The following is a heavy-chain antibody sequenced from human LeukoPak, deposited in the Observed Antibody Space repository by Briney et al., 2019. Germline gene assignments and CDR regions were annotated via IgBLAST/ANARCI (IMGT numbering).Heavy chain of an antibody. CDR2: IYYRGTP. CDR3: AAESERWLLRS. CDR1: GGSISSYY. J-gene: IGHJ4*02. D-gene: IGHD6-19*01. Sequence: SETLFLTCTVSGGSISSYYWGWVRQPPGKGLEWVGQIYYRGTPNYNPSLGGRVTISIDTSKNQFSLKLSSVTAADTAIYYCAAESERWLLRSWGQGTLVTVSS. V-gene: IGHV4-59*03.